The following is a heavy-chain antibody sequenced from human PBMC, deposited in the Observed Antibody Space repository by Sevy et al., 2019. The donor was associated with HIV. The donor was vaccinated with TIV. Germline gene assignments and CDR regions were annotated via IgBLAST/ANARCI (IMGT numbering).Heavy chain of an antibody. J-gene: IGHJ5*02. D-gene: IGHD5-12*01. CDR3: ARAPPVRSGDDSLNWFDP. CDR2: IHDSGNS. V-gene: IGHV4-59*01. Sequence: SETLSLTCSVSAGSISAYYWSWIRQPPGKGLEWIAYIHDSGNSNYNPSLKSRVTISMDTSKNQFSLKVTSVTDADTALYYCARAPPVRSGDDSLNWFDPWGQGILVTVSS. CDR1: AGSISAYY.